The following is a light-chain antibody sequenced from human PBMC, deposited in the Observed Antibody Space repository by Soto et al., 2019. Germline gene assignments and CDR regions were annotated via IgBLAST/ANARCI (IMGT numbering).Light chain of an antibody. CDR1: SSNIGAGYD. CDR3: QSYDSTLGARYV. Sequence: QSVLTQPPSVSGAPGQRVTISCTGSSSNIGAGYDVHWYQQRPGTAPKLLIFGNINRPSGVPDRVSGSKSGTSASLAITGLQAEDEGDYYCQSYDSTLGARYVFGTGTKLTVL. CDR2: GNI. J-gene: IGLJ1*01. V-gene: IGLV1-40*01.